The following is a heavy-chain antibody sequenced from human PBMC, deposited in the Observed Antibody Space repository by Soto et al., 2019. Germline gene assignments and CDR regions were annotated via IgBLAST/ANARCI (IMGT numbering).Heavy chain of an antibody. CDR3: ARRPYSNYEVGWFDA. V-gene: IGHV5-51*01. J-gene: IGHJ5*02. CDR2: IYPGDSDT. CDR1: GYSFTSYW. Sequence: GESLKISCKGSGYSFTSYWIGWVRQMPGKGLEWMGIIYPGDSDTRYSPSFQGQVTISADKSISTAYLQWRSLKASDTAMYYCARRPYSNYEVGWFDAWGQGTLVTVSS. D-gene: IGHD4-4*01.